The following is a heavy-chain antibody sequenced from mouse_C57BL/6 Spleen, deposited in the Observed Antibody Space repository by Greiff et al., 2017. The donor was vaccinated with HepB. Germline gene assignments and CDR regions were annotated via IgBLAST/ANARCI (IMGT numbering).Heavy chain of an antibody. D-gene: IGHD3-2*02. J-gene: IGHJ3*01. Sequence: QVQLQQSGAELVRPGASVKLSCKASGYTFTDYYINWVKQRPGQGLEWIASIYPGSGSTYNNEKFKGKATLTAEKSSSTAYMKLSSLTSEDSAVYLCARKETDQASFAYGGKGTLVNVSA. CDR2: IYPGSGST. CDR1: GYTFTDYY. V-gene: IGHV1-76*01. CDR3: ARKETDQASFAY.